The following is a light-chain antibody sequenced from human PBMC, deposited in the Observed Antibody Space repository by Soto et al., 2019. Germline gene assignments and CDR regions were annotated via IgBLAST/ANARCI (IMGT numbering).Light chain of an antibody. Sequence: EIVLTQSPATLSLSPGERATLSCRASQSVSSYLAWYQQKPGQAPRLLLYDTAKRATGIPARFSGSGSGTDFTLTISSLEPEDFAAYYCQQRNNWPRSFTFGPGTKVEIK. CDR2: DTA. CDR1: QSVSSY. CDR3: QQRNNWPRSFT. V-gene: IGKV3-11*01. J-gene: IGKJ3*01.